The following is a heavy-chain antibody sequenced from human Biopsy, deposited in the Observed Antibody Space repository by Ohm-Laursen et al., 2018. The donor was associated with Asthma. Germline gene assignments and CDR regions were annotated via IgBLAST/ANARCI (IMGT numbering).Heavy chain of an antibody. CDR2: IYYSGTT. V-gene: IGHV4-39*01. CDR1: SGSGGYMRSGNYY. D-gene: IGHD6-13*01. J-gene: IGHJ6*02. Sequence: SETLSLTWSLSSGSGGYMRSGNYYWGWIRQPPGKGLEWIGSIYYSGTTYYNPSHGSRVTVSADTSKNQFSLKLTSVTAADTAVYYCVRGSSSWHHGPFHYYYGLDVWGQGTTATVSS. CDR3: VRGSSSWHHGPFHYYYGLDV.